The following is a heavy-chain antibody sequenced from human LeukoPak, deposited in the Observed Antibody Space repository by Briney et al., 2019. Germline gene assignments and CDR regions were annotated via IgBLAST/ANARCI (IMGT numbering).Heavy chain of an antibody. CDR2: INHSGST. J-gene: IGHJ6*02. V-gene: IGHV4-34*01. CDR3: ARRIQYYYYGMDV. D-gene: IGHD1-1*01. Sequence: SETLSLTCAVYGGSFSGYYWSWIRQPPGKGLEWIGEINHSGSTNYNPSLKCRVTISVDTSKNQFSLKLSSVTAADTAVYYCARRIQYYYYGMDVWGQGTTVTVSS. CDR1: GGSFSGYY.